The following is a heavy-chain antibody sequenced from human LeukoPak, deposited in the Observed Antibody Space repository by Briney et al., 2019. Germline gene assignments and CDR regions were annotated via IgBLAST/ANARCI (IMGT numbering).Heavy chain of an antibody. Sequence: ASVKVSCKAYGYTFTSYDINWVRQATGQGLEWMGWMNPNSGNTGYAQHIQGRATITKNTSISTAYMQLTSLRSDATVDYYCNVGDFWRKRYYYYYMDVWGKGTTVTVSS. CDR2: MNPNSGNT. J-gene: IGHJ6*03. V-gene: IGHV1-8*03. D-gene: IGHD3-3*01. CDR1: GYTFTSYD. CDR3: NVGDFWRKRYYYYYMDV.